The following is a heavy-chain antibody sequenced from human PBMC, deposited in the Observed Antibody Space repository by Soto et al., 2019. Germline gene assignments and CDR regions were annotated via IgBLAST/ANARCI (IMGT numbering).Heavy chain of an antibody. J-gene: IGHJ5*02. Sequence: SVKVSCKAPGGTFSSYAISWVRQAPGQGLEWMGGIIPIFGTANYAQKFQGRVTITADESTSTAYMELSSLRSEDTAVYYCARLEDGMVAATQPWFDPWGQGTLVTVSS. CDR1: GGTFSSYA. V-gene: IGHV1-69*13. CDR3: ARLEDGMVAATQPWFDP. D-gene: IGHD2-15*01. CDR2: IIPIFGTA.